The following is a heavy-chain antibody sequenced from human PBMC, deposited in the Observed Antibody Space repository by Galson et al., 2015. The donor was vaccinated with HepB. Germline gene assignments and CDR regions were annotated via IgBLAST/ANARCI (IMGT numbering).Heavy chain of an antibody. D-gene: IGHD4-23*01. CDR1: GGTFSSYT. Sequence: SVKVSCKASGGTFSSYTISWVRQAPGQGLEWMGRIIPILGIANYAQKFQGRVTITADKSTSTAYMELSSLRSEDTAVYYCARAGDHGGKDYFDYWGQGTLVTVSS. CDR2: IIPILGIA. CDR3: ARAGDHGGKDYFDY. J-gene: IGHJ4*02. V-gene: IGHV1-69*02.